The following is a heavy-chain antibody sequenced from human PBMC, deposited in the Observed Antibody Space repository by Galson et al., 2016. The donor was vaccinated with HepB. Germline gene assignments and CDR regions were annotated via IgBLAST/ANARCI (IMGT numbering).Heavy chain of an antibody. V-gene: IGHV4-39*02. Sequence: SETLSLTCTVSGGSVNSRSSYWVWIRQPPGKGLEWIGSFLYGGTPYYNTSLKSRVTISVDTTKNHFSLRLNSVTAADTAVYYCARLQLSAPMTGSFDYWGPGTLVTVSS. D-gene: IGHD3-9*01. CDR3: ARLQLSAPMTGSFDY. CDR2: FLYGGTP. CDR1: GGSVNSRSSY. J-gene: IGHJ4*02.